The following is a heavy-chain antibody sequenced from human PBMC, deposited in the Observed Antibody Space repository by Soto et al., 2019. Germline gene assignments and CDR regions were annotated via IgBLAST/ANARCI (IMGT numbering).Heavy chain of an antibody. J-gene: IGHJ4*02. D-gene: IGHD5-12*01. CDR3: ARGSVDTITLSYVY. V-gene: IGHV4-34*01. CDR2: INHSGST. Sequence: SETLSLTFAVYGGSFSGYYLSWIRQPPGKGLEWIGEINHSGSTNYNPSLKSRVTISVDTSKNQFSLKLSSVTAADTAVYYCARGSVDTITLSYVYWSQATLVTVS. CDR1: GGSFSGYY.